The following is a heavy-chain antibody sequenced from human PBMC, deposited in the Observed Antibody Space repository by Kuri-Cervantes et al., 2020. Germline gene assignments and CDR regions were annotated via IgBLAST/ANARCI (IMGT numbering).Heavy chain of an antibody. CDR2: INHSGST. CDR3: AGLRLTVTFGGVIAGDD. D-gene: IGHD3-16*01. V-gene: IGHV4-38-2*01. J-gene: IGHJ4*02. CDR1: GYSISSDYY. Sequence: SETLSLTCAVSGYSISSDYYWGWIRQPPGKGLEWIGEINHSGSTNYNPSLKSRVTMSVDTSKNQFSLKLSSVTAADTAVYYCAGLRLTVTFGGVIAGDDWGQGTLVTVSS.